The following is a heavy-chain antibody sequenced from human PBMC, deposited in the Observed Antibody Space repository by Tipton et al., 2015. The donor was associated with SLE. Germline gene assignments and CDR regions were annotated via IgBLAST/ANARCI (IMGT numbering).Heavy chain of an antibody. J-gene: IGHJ4*02. D-gene: IGHD7-27*01. CDR3: ARDAGETVPFDY. Sequence: TLSLTCAVYGGSFSGYYWSWIRQPPGKGLEWIGEINHSGSTNYNPSLKSRVTISVDTSKNQFSLKLSSVTAADTAVYYCARDAGETVPFDYWGQGTLVTVSS. CDR1: GGSFSGYY. CDR2: INHSGST. V-gene: IGHV4-34*01.